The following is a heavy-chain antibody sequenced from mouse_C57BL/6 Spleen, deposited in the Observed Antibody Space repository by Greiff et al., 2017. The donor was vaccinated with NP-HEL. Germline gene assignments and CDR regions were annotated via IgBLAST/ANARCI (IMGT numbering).Heavy chain of an antibody. CDR2: IYHGNSDT. CDR1: GYTFTSYW. CDR3: TRTGSYYYGSSQSPGYFDY. Sequence: VQLQQSGTVLARPGASVKMSCKTSGYTFTSYWMHWVQQRPGQGLEWLGAIYHGNSDTSYNHKFKGKATMTTVTSASTADMELSSLTNEDSAVYDGTRTGSYYYGSSQSPGYFDYWGQGTTLTVSS. J-gene: IGHJ2*01. V-gene: IGHV1-5*01. D-gene: IGHD1-1*01.